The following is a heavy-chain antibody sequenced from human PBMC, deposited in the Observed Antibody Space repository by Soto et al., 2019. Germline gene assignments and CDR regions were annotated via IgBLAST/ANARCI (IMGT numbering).Heavy chain of an antibody. V-gene: IGHV5-10-1*01. D-gene: IGHD1-7*01. CDR3: ARWGINGTTVMDAFDF. CDR1: GYSFTSYW. Sequence: PXESLKISCKGSGYSFTSYWINWVRQMPGKGLEWMGRINPTDSYSNSGPSFQGHVTISADKSISTAYLEWSSLRASDTAMYYCARWGINGTTVMDAFDFWGQGKMVTVSS. J-gene: IGHJ3*01. CDR2: INPTDSYS.